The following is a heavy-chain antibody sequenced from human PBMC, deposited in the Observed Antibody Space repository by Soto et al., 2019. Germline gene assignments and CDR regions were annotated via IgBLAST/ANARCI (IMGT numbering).Heavy chain of an antibody. CDR1: GFTFSSYA. Sequence: GGSLRLSCAASGFTFSSYAISWVRQAPGKGLEWVSAISGSGGSTYYADSVKGRFTISRDNSKNTLYLQMNSLRAEDTAVYYCAKYDYDSSGLFDYWGQGTLVTVSS. CDR2: ISGSGGST. J-gene: IGHJ4*02. D-gene: IGHD3-22*01. CDR3: AKYDYDSSGLFDY. V-gene: IGHV3-23*01.